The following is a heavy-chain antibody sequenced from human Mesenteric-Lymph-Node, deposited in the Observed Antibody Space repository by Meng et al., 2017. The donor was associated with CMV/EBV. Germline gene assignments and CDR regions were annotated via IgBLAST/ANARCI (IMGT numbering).Heavy chain of an antibody. CDR2: IKQDGSEN. CDR1: GFTFSTYW. V-gene: IGHV3-7*04. D-gene: IGHD1-26*01. CDR3: ARVLSGSFPGSQYFDR. J-gene: IGHJ5*02. Sequence: GGSLKISCAASGFTFSTYWMSWVRQAPGKGLEWVANIKQDGSENYFVDSLKGRFTISRDNPKNSLYLQMNSLRAEDTAVYYCARVLSGSFPGSQYFDRWGQGTLVTVSS.